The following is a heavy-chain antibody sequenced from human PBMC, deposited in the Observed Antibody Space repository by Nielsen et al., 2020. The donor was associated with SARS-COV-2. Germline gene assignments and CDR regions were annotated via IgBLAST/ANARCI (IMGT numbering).Heavy chain of an antibody. Sequence: ASVKVSCKASGYTFTGYYMHWVRQAPGQGLEWMGRINPNSGGTNYAQKFQGRVTMTRDTSISTAYMELSRLRSDDTAVYYCARGASVAGNEFDYWGQGTLVTVSS. CDR3: ARGASVAGNEFDY. CDR2: INPNSGGT. CDR1: GYTFTGYY. J-gene: IGHJ4*02. D-gene: IGHD6-19*01. V-gene: IGHV1-2*06.